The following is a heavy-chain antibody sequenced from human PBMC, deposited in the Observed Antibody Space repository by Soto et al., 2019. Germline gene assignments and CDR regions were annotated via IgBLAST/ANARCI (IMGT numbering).Heavy chain of an antibody. CDR1: GFTFSSYG. Sequence: QVQLVESGGGVVQPGRSLRLSCAASGFTFSSYGMHWVRQAPGKGLEWVAVISYDGSNKYYADSVKGRFTISRDNSKNPLYLQMNSLRAEDTAVYYCAKESRIAASGGYYYCGMDVWGQGTTVTGSS. CDR2: ISYDGSNK. D-gene: IGHD6-13*01. V-gene: IGHV3-30*18. CDR3: AKESRIAASGGYYYCGMDV. J-gene: IGHJ6*02.